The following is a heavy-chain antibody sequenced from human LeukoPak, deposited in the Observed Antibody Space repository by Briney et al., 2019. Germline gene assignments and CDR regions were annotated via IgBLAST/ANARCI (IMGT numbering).Heavy chain of an antibody. CDR3: ARFFRTVWELPYY. J-gene: IGHJ4*02. V-gene: IGHV4-38-2*01. CDR1: GVAISRGGYY. D-gene: IGHD1-26*01. CDR2: IYHDGNT. Sequence: PSETLSLTCAVSGVAISRGGYYWGWIRQPPGKGLEWIGNIYHDGNTYYNPSLKSPVTISVDTSKNQFSLRLSSVTAADTAVYYCARFFRTVWELPYYWGPGTLVTVSS.